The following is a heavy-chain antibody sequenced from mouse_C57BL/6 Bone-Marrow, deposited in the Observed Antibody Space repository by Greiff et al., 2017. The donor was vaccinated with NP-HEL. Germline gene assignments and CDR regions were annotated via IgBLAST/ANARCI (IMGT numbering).Heavy chain of an antibody. CDR2: IRRKSHNYAT. Sequence: EVQLVESGGGLVQPKGSLKLSCAASGFSFTTYAMNWVRQAPGKGLEWVARIRRKSHNYATYYADSVKDRFTISRDDSESMLYLQMNNLKTEDTAMYYCGGGEGYGSSYWYYAMDYWGQGTSVTVSS. V-gene: IGHV10-1*01. CDR1: GFSFTTYA. CDR3: GGGEGYGSSYWYYAMDY. J-gene: IGHJ4*01. D-gene: IGHD1-1*01.